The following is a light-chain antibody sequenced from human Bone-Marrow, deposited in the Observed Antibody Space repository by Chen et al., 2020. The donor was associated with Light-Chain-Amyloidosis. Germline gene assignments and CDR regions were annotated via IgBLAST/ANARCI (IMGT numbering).Light chain of an antibody. CDR1: QNISRW. J-gene: IGKJ1*01. CDR3: QQYKTYST. Sequence: DIQMTQSPSTLSASVGDRVTITCRASQNISRWLAWYQQKPGTAPKLLIYWTSTFEPGVPSRFSGRGSGTEFPLTISSLQPADYANYYGQQYKTYSTFGQGTKVEIK. V-gene: IGKV1-5*03. CDR2: WTS.